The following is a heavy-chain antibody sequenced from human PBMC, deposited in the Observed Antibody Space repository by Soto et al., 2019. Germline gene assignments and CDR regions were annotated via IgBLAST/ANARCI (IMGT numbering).Heavy chain of an antibody. CDR3: ARELWAAYSSGWYVPDYYYYYGMDV. Sequence: PGGSLRLSCAASGFTFSSYGMHCVRQAPGKGLEWVAVIWYDGSNKYYADSVKGRFTISRDNSKNTLYLQMNSLRAEDTAVYYCARELWAAYSSGWYVPDYYYYYGMDVWGQGTTVTVSS. D-gene: IGHD6-19*01. CDR1: GFTFSSYG. J-gene: IGHJ6*02. CDR2: IWYDGSNK. V-gene: IGHV3-33*01.